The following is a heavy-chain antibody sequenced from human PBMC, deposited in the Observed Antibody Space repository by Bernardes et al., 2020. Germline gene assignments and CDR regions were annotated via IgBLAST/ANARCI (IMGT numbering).Heavy chain of an antibody. J-gene: IGHJ6*04. CDR1: GFTFDDYT. CDR3: AKNPRRGYGDYSWYYYGMDV. D-gene: IGHD4-17*01. CDR2: ISWDGGST. Sequence: GGSLRLSCAASGFTFDDYTMHWVRQAPGKGLEWVSLISWDGGSTYYADSVKGRFTISRDNSKNSLYLQMNSLRTEDTALYYCAKNPRRGYGDYSWYYYGMDVWGKGTTVTVSS. V-gene: IGHV3-43*01.